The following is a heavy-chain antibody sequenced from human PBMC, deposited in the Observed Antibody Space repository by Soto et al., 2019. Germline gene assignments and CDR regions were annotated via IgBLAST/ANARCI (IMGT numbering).Heavy chain of an antibody. CDR3: ARWGWPSGWDNGDY. J-gene: IGHJ4*02. CDR2: MNPNSGNT. CDR1: GYTFTSYD. Sequence: ASVKVSCKASGYTFTSYDINWVRQAPGQGLEWMGWMNPNSGNTGYAQKFQGRVTMTRNTSISTAYIELSSLRSEDTDVYYWARWGWPSGWDNGDYWGQGTLVTVSS. V-gene: IGHV1-8*01. D-gene: IGHD6-19*01.